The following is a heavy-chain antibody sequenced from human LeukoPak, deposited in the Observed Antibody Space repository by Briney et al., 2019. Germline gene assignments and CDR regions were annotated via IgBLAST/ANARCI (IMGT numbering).Heavy chain of an antibody. V-gene: IGHV4-59*08. D-gene: IGHD2-2*01. CDR1: GGSISSYY. CDR2: IYYSGST. CDR3: ARPLYCSSTSCYGFDP. Sequence: SETLSLTCTASGGSISSYYWSWIRQPPGKGLEWIGYIYYSGSTNYNPSLKSRVTISVDTSKNQFSLKLSSVTAADTAVYYCARPLYCSSTSCYGFDPWGQGTLVTVSS. J-gene: IGHJ5*02.